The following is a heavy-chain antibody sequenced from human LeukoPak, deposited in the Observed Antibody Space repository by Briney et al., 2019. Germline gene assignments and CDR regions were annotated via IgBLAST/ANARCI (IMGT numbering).Heavy chain of an antibody. CDR1: GFTFSDYY. V-gene: IGHV3-11*01. D-gene: IGHD2-15*01. J-gene: IGHJ4*02. Sequence: GGSLRLSCAASGFTFSDYYMSWIRQAPGKGLEWVSYISISGSTIYYADSVKGRFTISRDNAKNSLYLQMNSLRAEDTAVYYCARVPCSGGSCSKYYFDYWGQGTLVTVSS. CDR2: ISISGSTI. CDR3: ARVPCSGGSCSKYYFDY.